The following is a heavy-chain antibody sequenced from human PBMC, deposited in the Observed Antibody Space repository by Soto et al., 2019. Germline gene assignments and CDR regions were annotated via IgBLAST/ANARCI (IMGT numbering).Heavy chain of an antibody. J-gene: IGHJ6*02. Sequence: PGGSLRLSCAASGFTFSSYAMHWVRQAPGKGLEYVSAISSNGGSTYYANSVKGRFTISRDNSKNTLYLKMGSLRAEDIAVYYCARISYDSSVNYYYGMDVWGQGTTVTVS. CDR1: GFTFSSYA. CDR2: ISSNGGST. CDR3: ARISYDSSVNYYYGMDV. D-gene: IGHD3-22*01. V-gene: IGHV3-64*01.